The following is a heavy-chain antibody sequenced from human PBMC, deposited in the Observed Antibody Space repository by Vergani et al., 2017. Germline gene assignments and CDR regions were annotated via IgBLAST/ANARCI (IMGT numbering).Heavy chain of an antibody. V-gene: IGHV1-69*11. CDR3: ARVGDWGSRGNWYFDL. D-gene: IGHD7-27*01. Sequence: QVQLVQSGAEVKKPGASVKVSCKASGGTFSSYAISWVRQAPGQGLEWMGRIIPILGTANYAQKFQGRVTITADESTSTAYMELSSLRSEDTAVYYCARVGDWGSRGNWYFDLWGRGTLVTVSS. CDR1: GGTFSSYA. CDR2: IIPILGTA. J-gene: IGHJ2*01.